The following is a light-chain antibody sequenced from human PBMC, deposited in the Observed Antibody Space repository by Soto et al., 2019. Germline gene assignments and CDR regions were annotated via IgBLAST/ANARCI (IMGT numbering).Light chain of an antibody. J-gene: IGLJ2*01. CDR3: SSYAGSNPI. Sequence: QSVLTQPPSASGSPGQSVTISCSETSSDVGGYNYVSWYQQHPGKAPKLMIYEVSKRPSGVPDRFSGSKSGNTASLTVSGLQAEDEADYYCSSYAGSNPIFGGGTKLTVL. V-gene: IGLV2-8*01. CDR1: SSDVGGYNY. CDR2: EVS.